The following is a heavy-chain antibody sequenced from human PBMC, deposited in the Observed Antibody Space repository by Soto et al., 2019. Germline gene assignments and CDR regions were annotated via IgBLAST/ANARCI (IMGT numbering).Heavy chain of an antibody. CDR1: GGFVSSGSYY. CDR2: MSHSGGT. CDR3: ARVERGTATTVVDAFDI. D-gene: IGHD1-1*01. Sequence: QVQLQQWGAGLLKPSETLSLTCAVYGGFVSSGSYYWSWIRQPPGKGLEWIGEMSHSGGTHFNPSLNSRVTISVDTSKNQSSLKMTSVTAADTALYYCARVERGTATTVVDAFDIWGPGTMVTVSS. V-gene: IGHV4-34*01. J-gene: IGHJ3*02.